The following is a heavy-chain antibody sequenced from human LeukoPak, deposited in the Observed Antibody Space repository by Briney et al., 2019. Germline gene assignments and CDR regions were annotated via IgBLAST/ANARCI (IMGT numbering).Heavy chain of an antibody. D-gene: IGHD6-19*01. CDR2: IKQDGSEK. CDR1: GFIFSNYW. V-gene: IGHV3-7*01. Sequence: GGSLRLSCAGSGFIFSNYWMTWVRQAPGKGLEGVANIKQDGSEKNYVDSVKGRFTISRDNAKNSLYLQMNSLRAEDTAVYYCAGPPQAGPFDYWGQGTLVTVSS. CDR3: AGPPQAGPFDY. J-gene: IGHJ4*02.